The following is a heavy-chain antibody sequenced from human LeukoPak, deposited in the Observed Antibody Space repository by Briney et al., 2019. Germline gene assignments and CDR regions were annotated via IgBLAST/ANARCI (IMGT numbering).Heavy chain of an antibody. CDR2: ITYTGST. CDR1: GGFISSYY. Sequence: SETLSLTCIISGGFISSYYWSWIRQSPGKGLEWIGYITYTGSTDYDPSLKSRVTISVDTSRNQFSLRLNSVTAADTAVYYCARSYSFEHVWEYWGQGTPVTVSS. J-gene: IGHJ4*02. D-gene: IGHD3-16*01. CDR3: ARSYSFEHVWEY. V-gene: IGHV4-59*01.